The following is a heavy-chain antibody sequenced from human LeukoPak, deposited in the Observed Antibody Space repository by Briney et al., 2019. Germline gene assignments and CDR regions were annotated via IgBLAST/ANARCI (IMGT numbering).Heavy chain of an antibody. CDR2: IHYSGST. CDR1: GVSISSSSYY. CDR3: ARGAGGSGSHFDY. J-gene: IGHJ4*02. V-gene: IGHV4-39*07. D-gene: IGHD3-10*01. Sequence: SETLSLTCTVSGVSISSSSYYWGWIRQPPGKGLEWIGSIHYSGSTYYNPSLKSRVTISVDTSKNQFSLKLSSVTAADTAVYYCARGAGGSGSHFDYWGQGTLVTVSS.